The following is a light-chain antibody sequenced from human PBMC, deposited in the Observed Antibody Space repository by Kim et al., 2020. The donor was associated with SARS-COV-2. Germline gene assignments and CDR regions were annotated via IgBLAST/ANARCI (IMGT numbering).Light chain of an antibody. CDR2: GIS. Sequence: EIVMTQSPATLSVSPGERATLSCRASQSVRSDFLAWYQQKPGQPPRLLIYGISTRATGVPVRFSGSGSGTEFTLTMSSVQSEDSAVYYCQQYSSWPLTFGGGTKVDIK. CDR1: QSVRSD. J-gene: IGKJ4*01. CDR3: QQYSSWPLT. V-gene: IGKV3-15*01.